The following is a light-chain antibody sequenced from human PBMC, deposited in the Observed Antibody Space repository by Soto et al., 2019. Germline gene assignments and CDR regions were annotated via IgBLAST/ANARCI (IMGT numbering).Light chain of an antibody. V-gene: IGKV1-33*01. CDR2: DAS. CDR3: QQSAHLPLT. J-gene: IGKJ3*01. Sequence: DIQMTQSPSSLSASVGDRVTITCQASDDISNYLNWYQQKPGKAPKVLIYDASHLESGVPSRFSGGGSGTEFTFTISSLQAEDIATYYCQQSAHLPLTFGPGTKVDIK. CDR1: DDISNY.